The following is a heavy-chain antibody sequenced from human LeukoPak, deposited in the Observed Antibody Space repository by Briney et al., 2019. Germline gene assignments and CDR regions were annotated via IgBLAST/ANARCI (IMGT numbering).Heavy chain of an antibody. CDR3: ARDAGHCSSGYCYSPRHFDF. CDR2: ISADGTMI. Sequence: GGSLRLSCAASGFAFDDYAMHWVRQAPGKGLEWVSVISADGTMIYYGESMKGRFTISRDDSKNSLSLRMTSLRTEDTAFYYCARDAGHCSSGYCYSPRHFDFWGQGTLVTVSS. CDR1: GFAFDDYA. D-gene: IGHD2-15*01. V-gene: IGHV3-43*02. J-gene: IGHJ4*02.